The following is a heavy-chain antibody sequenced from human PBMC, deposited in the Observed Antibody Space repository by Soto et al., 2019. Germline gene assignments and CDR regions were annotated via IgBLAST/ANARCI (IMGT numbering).Heavy chain of an antibody. CDR2: IKQDGSEK. CDR3: ARDLGLGYCTNGVCPANWFDP. Sequence: GGSLRLSCAASGFTFSSYWMSWVRQAPGKGLEWVANIKQDGSEKYYVDYVKGRFTISRDNAKNSLYLQMNSLRAEDTAVYYCARDLGLGYCTNGVCPANWFDPWGQGTLVTVSS. J-gene: IGHJ5*02. V-gene: IGHV3-7*01. CDR1: GFTFSSYW. D-gene: IGHD2-8*01.